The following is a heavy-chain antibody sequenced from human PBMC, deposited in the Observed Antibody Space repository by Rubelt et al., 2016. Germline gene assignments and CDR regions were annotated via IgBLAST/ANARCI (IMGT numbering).Heavy chain of an antibody. CDR2: AGNNK. J-gene: IGHJ6*02. D-gene: IGHD2-21*01. CDR3: ARGLAPDVYYYYGMDV. V-gene: IGHV3-30*04. Sequence: GKGLEWVAVAGNNKYYADSVKGRFTISRDNSKNTLYLQMNSLRAEDTAVYFCARGLAPDVYYYYGMDVWGQGTTVTVSS.